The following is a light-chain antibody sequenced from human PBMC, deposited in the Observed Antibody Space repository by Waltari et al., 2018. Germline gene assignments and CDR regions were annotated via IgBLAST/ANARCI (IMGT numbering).Light chain of an antibody. V-gene: IGKV3-15*01. CDR3: QQYHNWPPWT. CDR1: QSISTN. CDR2: SAS. Sequence: EIVMTQSPATLSVSPGERATLSCRASQSISTNLAWYQQKSGQAPRLLIHSASTRATGIPARFSGSCSGTEFTLTISSLQSEDSGVYYCQQYHNWPPWTFGQGTKVEIK. J-gene: IGKJ1*01.